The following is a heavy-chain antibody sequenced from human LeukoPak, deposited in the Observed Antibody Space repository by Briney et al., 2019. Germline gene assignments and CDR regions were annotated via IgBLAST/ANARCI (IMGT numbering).Heavy chain of an antibody. D-gene: IGHD2-2*01. CDR3: XXLXXXTDFDY. CDR1: GFTFSSYA. CDR2: ISYDGSNK. J-gene: IGHJ4*02. Sequence: GGSLRLSCAASGFTFSSYAMHWVRQAPGKGLEWAAVISYDGSNKYYADSVKGRFTISRDNSKNTLYLQMNSLRAEDTAVYYXXXLXXXTDFDYWGQGTLVTV. V-gene: IGHV3-30-3*01.